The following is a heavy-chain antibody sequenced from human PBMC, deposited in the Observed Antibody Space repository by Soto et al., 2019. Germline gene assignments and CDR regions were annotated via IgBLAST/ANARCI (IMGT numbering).Heavy chain of an antibody. CDR2: IYYSGST. CDR3: ARDRGNYYQRWFDP. V-gene: IGHV4-31*03. J-gene: IGHJ5*02. CDR1: GGSISSGGYY. D-gene: IGHD3-22*01. Sequence: QVQLQESGPGLVKPSQTLSLTCTVSGGSISSGGYYWSWIRQHPGKGLEWIGYIYYSGSTYYNPSNKSRVTISVDTSKNQFSLKLSSVTAADTAVYYCARDRGNYYQRWFDPWGQGTLVTVSS.